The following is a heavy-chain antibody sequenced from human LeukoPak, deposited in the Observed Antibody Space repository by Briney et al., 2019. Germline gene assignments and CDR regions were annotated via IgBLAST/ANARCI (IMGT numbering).Heavy chain of an antibody. Sequence: GGSLRLSCAASGFTIRNHWMHWVRQAPGKGLVWVSRVDGDGSGASYADFVRGRFTISRDNAKDTLYLQMNSLRAEDTAVYYCVSLVVTADLAFDIWGQGTMVTVPS. D-gene: IGHD2-21*02. CDR1: GFTIRNHW. CDR3: VSLVVTADLAFDI. CDR2: VDGDGSGA. V-gene: IGHV3-74*01. J-gene: IGHJ3*02.